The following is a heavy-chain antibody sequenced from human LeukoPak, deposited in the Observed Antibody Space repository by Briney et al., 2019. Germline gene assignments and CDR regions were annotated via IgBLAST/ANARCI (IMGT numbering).Heavy chain of an antibody. D-gene: IGHD6-13*01. J-gene: IGHJ6*04. CDR1: GFTVSSNY. CDR2: IYSGGTT. CDR3: ARGLSSSWGGGMDV. V-gene: IGHV3-53*01. Sequence: GGSLRLSCAASGFTVSSNYMSWVRQAPGKGLEWVSVIYSGGTTYYADSVKGRFTISRDNSKNTLYLQMNSLRAEDTAVYYCARGLSSSWGGGMDVWGKGTTVTVSS.